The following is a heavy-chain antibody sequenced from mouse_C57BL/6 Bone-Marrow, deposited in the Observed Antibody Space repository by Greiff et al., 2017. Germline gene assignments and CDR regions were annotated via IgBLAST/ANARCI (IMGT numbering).Heavy chain of an antibody. CDR1: GYTFTDYN. D-gene: IGHD4-1*02. Sequence: EVQRVESGPELVKPGASVKMSCKASGYTFTDYNMHWVKQSHGKSLEWIGYINPNNGGTSYNQKFKGKATLTVNKSSSTAYMELRSLTSEDSAVYYCAINWDVWFAYWGQGTLVTVSA. J-gene: IGHJ3*01. V-gene: IGHV1-22*01. CDR2: INPNNGGT. CDR3: AINWDVWFAY.